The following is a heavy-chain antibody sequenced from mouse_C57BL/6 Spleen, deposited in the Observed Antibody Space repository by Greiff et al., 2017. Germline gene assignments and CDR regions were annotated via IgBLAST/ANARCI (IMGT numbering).Heavy chain of an antibody. CDR2: IYPGSGST. CDR3: ARDYGSSYGWYFDV. V-gene: IGHV1-55*01. J-gene: IGHJ1*03. D-gene: IGHD1-1*01. CDR1: GYTFTSYW. Sequence: QVHVKQPGAELVKPGASVKMSCKASGYTFTSYWITWVKQRPGQGLEWIGDIYPGSGSTNYNEKFKSKATLTVDTSSSTAYMQLSSLTSEDSAVYYCARDYGSSYGWYFDVWGTGTTVTVSS.